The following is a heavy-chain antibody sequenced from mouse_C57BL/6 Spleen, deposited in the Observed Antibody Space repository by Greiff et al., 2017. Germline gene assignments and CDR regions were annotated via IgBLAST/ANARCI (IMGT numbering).Heavy chain of an antibody. D-gene: IGHD3-2*02. V-gene: IGHV1-69*01. CDR1: GYTFTSYW. J-gene: IGHJ4*01. Sequence: QVQLQQPGAELVMPGASVKLSCKASGYTFTSYWMHWVKQRPGQGLEWTGEIDPSDSYTNYNQKFKGKSTLTVDKSSSTAYMQLSSLTSEDSAVYYCARKENSSGYGAMDYWGQGTSVTVSS. CDR3: ARKENSSGYGAMDY. CDR2: IDPSDSYT.